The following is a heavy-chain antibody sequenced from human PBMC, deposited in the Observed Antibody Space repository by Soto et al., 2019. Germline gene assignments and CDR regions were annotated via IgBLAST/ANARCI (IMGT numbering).Heavy chain of an antibody. CDR3: ARGAVAATKAFDI. D-gene: IGHD6-19*01. V-gene: IGHV1-69*13. CDR1: GGTFSSYA. J-gene: IGHJ3*02. CDR2: IIPIFVTA. Sequence: SVKVSCKASGGTFSSYAISWVRQAPGQGLEWMGGIIPIFVTANYAQKFQGRVTITADESTSTAYMELSSLRSEDTAVYYCARGAVAATKAFDIWGQGTMVTVS.